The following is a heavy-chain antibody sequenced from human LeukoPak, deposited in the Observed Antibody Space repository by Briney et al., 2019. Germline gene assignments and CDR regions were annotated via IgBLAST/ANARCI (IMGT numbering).Heavy chain of an antibody. CDR1: GFTFSSYE. CDR3: VRDMSGVVAASTEEY. Sequence: PGGSLRLSCAASGFTFSSYEMNWVRQAPGKGLEWVSSISSTSDYLDHADSLKGRFTISRDNAKKSLYLQMSSLRVEDTAVYYCVRDMSGVVAASTEEYWGQGTLVTVSS. CDR2: ISSTSDYL. J-gene: IGHJ4*02. D-gene: IGHD2-15*01. V-gene: IGHV3-21*01.